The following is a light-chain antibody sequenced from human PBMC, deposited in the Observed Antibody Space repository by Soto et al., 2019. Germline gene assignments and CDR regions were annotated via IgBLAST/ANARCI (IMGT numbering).Light chain of an antibody. CDR2: GAS. CDR1: QTVPSR. CDR3: QQYKSWHPIT. Sequence: EIVLTQSPSTLSVSPGEGVTLSCRASQTVPSRIAWYQQKPGQAPRLLIYGASTRATGVPDRFSGTGSGTEFTLTISSLKYEDYGVYYCQQYKSWHPITFGQGTRLEIK. V-gene: IGKV3-15*01. J-gene: IGKJ5*01.